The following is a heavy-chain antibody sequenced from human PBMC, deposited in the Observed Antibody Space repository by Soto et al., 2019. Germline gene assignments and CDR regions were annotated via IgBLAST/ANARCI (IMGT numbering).Heavy chain of an antibody. CDR3: VRGGSNYAS. J-gene: IGHJ5*02. D-gene: IGHD4-4*01. Sequence: GGSLRLSCTASGFTFSDSWMTWVRQAPGKGLEWVARIKPDESEKKYADSVKGRISISRDNAKNSMYLQMDSLRGEDTAVYYCVRGGSNYASWGQGTLVTVSS. CDR2: IKPDESEK. CDR1: GFTFSDSW. V-gene: IGHV3-7*01.